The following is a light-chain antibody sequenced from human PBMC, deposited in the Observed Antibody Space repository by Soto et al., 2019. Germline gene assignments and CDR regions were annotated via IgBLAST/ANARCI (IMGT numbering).Light chain of an antibody. CDR2: DVT. Sequence: QSALTQPRSVSGSPGQSVTVSCAGTSSDVGAYNYVSWYQQVPGKAPKLMIYDVTTRPSGVPHRFSGSKSGNTASLTISGLQAEDEADYYCCSYAGTFTFVFGAGTKLTVL. CDR1: SSDVGAYNY. J-gene: IGLJ1*01. CDR3: CSYAGTFTFV. V-gene: IGLV2-11*01.